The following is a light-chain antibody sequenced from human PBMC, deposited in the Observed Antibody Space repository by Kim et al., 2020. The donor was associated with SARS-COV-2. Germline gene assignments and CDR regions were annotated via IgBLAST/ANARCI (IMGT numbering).Light chain of an antibody. Sequence: GQSVTISCTGTSSDVGGYNDVSWYQKHPGKAPKLMIYDVSKRPSGVPDRFSGSKSGNTASLTISGLQAEDEADYYCCSYAGSYTWVFGGGTQLTVL. CDR3: CSYAGSYTWV. J-gene: IGLJ3*02. CDR1: SSDVGGYND. CDR2: DVS. V-gene: IGLV2-11*01.